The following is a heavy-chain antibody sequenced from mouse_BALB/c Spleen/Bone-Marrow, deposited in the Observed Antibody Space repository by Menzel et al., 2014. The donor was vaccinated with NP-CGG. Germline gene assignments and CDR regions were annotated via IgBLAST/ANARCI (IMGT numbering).Heavy chain of an antibody. CDR2: ISGDGRYT. Sequence: EVNVVESGGGLVKSGGSLKLSCAASGFSFSNYGMSWVRPTPEKRLEWVATISGDGRYTFYSDSVKGRFTISRDNAKNNLYLQLSSLRSEDTALYYCARHAYYDQTEVSFVYWGQGTLVTVSA. J-gene: IGHJ3*01. D-gene: IGHD2-4*01. CDR1: GFSFSNYG. V-gene: IGHV5-9-2*01. CDR3: ARHAYYDQTEVSFVY.